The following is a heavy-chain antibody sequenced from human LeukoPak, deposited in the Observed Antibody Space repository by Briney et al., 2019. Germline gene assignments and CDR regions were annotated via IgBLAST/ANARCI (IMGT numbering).Heavy chain of an antibody. CDR1: GFTFSGYW. D-gene: IGHD3-10*01. CDR2: IKQGGSEK. J-gene: IGHJ5*02. CDR3: ARNKPPITMVRGVNWFDP. V-gene: IGHV3-7*03. Sequence: GGSLRLSCAASGFTFSGYWMSWVRQAPGKGLEWVANIKQGGSEKYYVDSVKGRFTISRDNAKNSLYLQMNSLRAEDTAVYYCARNKPPITMVRGVNWFDPWGQGTLVTVSS.